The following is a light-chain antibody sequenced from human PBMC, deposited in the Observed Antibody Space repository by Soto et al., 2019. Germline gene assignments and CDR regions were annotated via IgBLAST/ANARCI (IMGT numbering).Light chain of an antibody. CDR1: QSISSY. V-gene: IGKV3-11*01. J-gene: IGKJ3*01. CDR3: QQRFTWPS. CDR2: DAS. Sequence: ETVLTQSPATLSLSPGERVTLSCRASQSISSYLAWYQQKPGQAPRLLIYDASNRATGIPARFSGSGSGTDFPLTISSLEPEDFAVYYCQQRFTWPSFGPGTKVDIK.